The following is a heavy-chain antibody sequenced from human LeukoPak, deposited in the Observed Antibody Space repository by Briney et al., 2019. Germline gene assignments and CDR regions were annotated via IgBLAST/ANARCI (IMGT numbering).Heavy chain of an antibody. V-gene: IGHV4-34*01. CDR2: INHRGTT. CDR1: GGSLSGYY. J-gene: IGHJ4*02. D-gene: IGHD4-17*01. Sequence: SETLSLTCAVYGGSLSGYYWNWIRQPPGKGREGVGEINHRGTTNYNPPLKSRVTISVDMSKNQFSLKVTSVTAADTAVFYCARRLGDYEPFDYWGQGTLVTVSS. CDR3: ARRLGDYEPFDY.